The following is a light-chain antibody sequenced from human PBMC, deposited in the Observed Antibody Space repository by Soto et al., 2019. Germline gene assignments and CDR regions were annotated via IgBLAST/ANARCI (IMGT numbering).Light chain of an antibody. CDR1: QRVSSNY. CDR2: AAS. Sequence: EIVLTQSPGTLSLSPGERATLACRSSQRVSSNYLAWYQQKPGQAPRLLIYAASSGAPGIPDRFSGSGSGTDFTLTISRLEPEDFAVYYCQQRSNWPITFGQGTRLEIK. CDR3: QQRSNWPIT. J-gene: IGKJ5*01. V-gene: IGKV3D-20*02.